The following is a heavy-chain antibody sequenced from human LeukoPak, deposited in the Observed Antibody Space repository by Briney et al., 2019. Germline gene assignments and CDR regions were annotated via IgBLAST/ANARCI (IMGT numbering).Heavy chain of an antibody. CDR2: VYPGESDT. Sequence: GESLKISCKDSGYSFANSWIGWVRQMPGKSLEWMGIVYPGESDTRYSPSFQGQVTISADKSISTAYLQWSSLKASDTAMYYCARSSGWYLYYFDYWGQGTLVTVSS. V-gene: IGHV5-51*01. J-gene: IGHJ4*02. CDR3: ARSSGWYLYYFDY. CDR1: GYSFANSW. D-gene: IGHD6-19*01.